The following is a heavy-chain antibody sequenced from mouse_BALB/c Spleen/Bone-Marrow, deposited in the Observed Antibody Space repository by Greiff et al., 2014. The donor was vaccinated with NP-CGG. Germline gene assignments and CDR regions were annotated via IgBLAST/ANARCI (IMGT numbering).Heavy chain of an antibody. J-gene: IGHJ2*01. Sequence: VQLQQSGAELEKPGASVKLSCKASGYTFTSYWMHWVKQRPGQGLEWIGEIDPSDSYTNYNQKFKGKATLTVDKSSSTAYMQLSSLTSEDSAVYYCAITTVVATGDYWGQGTTLTVSS. V-gene: IGHV1-69*02. D-gene: IGHD1-1*01. CDR1: GYTFTSYW. CDR3: AITTVVATGDY. CDR2: IDPSDSYT.